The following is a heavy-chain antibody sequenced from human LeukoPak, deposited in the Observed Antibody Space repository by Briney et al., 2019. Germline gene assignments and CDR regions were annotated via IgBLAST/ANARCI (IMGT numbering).Heavy chain of an antibody. CDR2: ISSSSSYI. Sequence: GGSLRLSCAASGFTFSSYSMNWVRQAPGKGLEWVSSISSSSSYIYYADSVKGRFTISRDNAKNSLYLQMNSLRAEDTAVYYCARDSNDSLYGSGTLDYWGQGTLVTVSS. V-gene: IGHV3-21*01. CDR3: ARDSNDSLYGSGTLDY. D-gene: IGHD3-10*01. J-gene: IGHJ4*02. CDR1: GFTFSSYS.